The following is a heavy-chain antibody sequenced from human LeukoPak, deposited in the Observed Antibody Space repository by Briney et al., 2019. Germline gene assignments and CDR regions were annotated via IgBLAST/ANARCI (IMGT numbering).Heavy chain of an antibody. Sequence: GESLKISCKDPGYSFTSYWISWVRQMPGKGLEWMGRIDPSDSYTNYSPSFQGHVTISADKSISTAYLQWSSLKASDTAMYYCARYYDILTGPFDYWGQGTLVTVSS. CDR2: IDPSDSYT. CDR3: ARYYDILTGPFDY. D-gene: IGHD3-9*01. J-gene: IGHJ4*02. CDR1: GYSFTSYW. V-gene: IGHV5-10-1*01.